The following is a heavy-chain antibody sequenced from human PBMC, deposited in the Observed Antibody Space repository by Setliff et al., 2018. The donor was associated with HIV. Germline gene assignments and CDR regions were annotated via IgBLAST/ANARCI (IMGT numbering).Heavy chain of an antibody. D-gene: IGHD3-22*01. CDR2: IIPMPGIA. CDR3: ASAPYDSSGYYYDY. CDR1: GYTFTSYD. Sequence: SVKVSCKASGYTFTSYDINWVRQATGQGLEWMGGIIPMPGIANYAQKFQGRVTITADESTSTAYMELSSLRSEDTAVYYCASAPYDSSGYYYDYWGQGTLVTVSS. V-gene: IGHV1-69*10. J-gene: IGHJ4*02.